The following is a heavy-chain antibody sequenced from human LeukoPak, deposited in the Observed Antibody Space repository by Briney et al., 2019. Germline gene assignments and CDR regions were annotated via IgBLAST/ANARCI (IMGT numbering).Heavy chain of an antibody. J-gene: IGHJ5*02. CDR3: AREGAYSNFVNWFDT. V-gene: IGHV4-34*01. D-gene: IGHD2/OR15-2a*01. CDR2: INHDGST. Sequence: SETLSLTCAVYGGSFRDYYWSWIRQPPGKGLEWIGEINHDGSTNYNPSLKSRVTMSIDASKSQFFLTLTPVTAADTAVYYCAREGAYSNFVNWFDTWGQGTLVTASS. CDR1: GGSFRDYY.